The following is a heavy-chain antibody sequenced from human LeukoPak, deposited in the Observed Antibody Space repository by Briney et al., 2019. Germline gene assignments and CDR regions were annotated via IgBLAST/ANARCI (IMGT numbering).Heavy chain of an antibody. V-gene: IGHV3-30-3*01. J-gene: IGHJ4*02. D-gene: IGHD4-11*01. CDR3: ARDVGRDTITTEIEY. CDR2: ISSDGNKK. CDR1: GFTFTTYA. Sequence: GGFLRLSCATSGFTFTTYAMQWVRQAPGKGLEWVAVISSDGNKKNYADSVKGRFTISKDSSKNTLYLQMNTLRAEDTALYYCARDVGRDTITTEIEYWGQGTLVTVSS.